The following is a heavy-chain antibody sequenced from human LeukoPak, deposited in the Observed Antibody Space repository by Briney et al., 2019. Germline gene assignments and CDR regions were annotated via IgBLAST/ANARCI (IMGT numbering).Heavy chain of an antibody. CDR2: ISGSGGTT. Sequence: GGSLRLSCAASGFTFSNYAMSWVRQAPGKGLEWVSAISGSGGTTYYADSVKGRFTISRDNSKNTLYLQMNSLRAEDTAVYYCAQDPPRRAAGTGVYWGQGTLVTVSS. V-gene: IGHV3-23*01. J-gene: IGHJ4*02. CDR3: AQDPPRRAAGTGVY. D-gene: IGHD1-1*01. CDR1: GFTFSNYA.